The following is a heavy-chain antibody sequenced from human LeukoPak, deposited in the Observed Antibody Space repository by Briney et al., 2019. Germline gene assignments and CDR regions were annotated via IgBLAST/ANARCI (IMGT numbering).Heavy chain of an antibody. Sequence: SVNVSCKASGGTFSSYAISWVRQAPGQGLEWMGGIIPIFGSANYAQKFQGRVTITADESTSTAYMELSNLRSEDTAVYYCARVVTPRYCTSTSCYSKGWFDPWGQGTLVTVSS. CDR3: ARVVTPRYCTSTSCYSKGWFDP. CDR1: GGTFSSYA. CDR2: IIPIFGSA. D-gene: IGHD2-2*01. J-gene: IGHJ5*02. V-gene: IGHV1-69*13.